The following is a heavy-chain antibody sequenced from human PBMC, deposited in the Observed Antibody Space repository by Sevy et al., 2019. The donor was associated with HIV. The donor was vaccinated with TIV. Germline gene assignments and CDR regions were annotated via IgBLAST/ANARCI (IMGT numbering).Heavy chain of an antibody. CDR3: VRDRIAAARGYFDN. Sequence: SETLSLTCTVSGGSLSSGSYYWSWIRQPPGKGLEWIGYISYIGSTNYNPSLKSRVTISVDTSKNQLSLRLTSVTAADTAVYYCVRDRIAAARGYFDNWGQGTLVTVSS. CDR1: GGSLSSGSYY. J-gene: IGHJ4*02. V-gene: IGHV4-61*01. D-gene: IGHD6-13*01. CDR2: ISYIGST.